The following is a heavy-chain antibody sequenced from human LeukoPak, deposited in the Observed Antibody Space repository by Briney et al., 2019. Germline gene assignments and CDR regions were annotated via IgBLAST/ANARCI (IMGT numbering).Heavy chain of an antibody. CDR1: GGTFSSYT. CDR2: IIPILGIA. D-gene: IGHD3-3*01. CDR3: ARVASRRDFTIFGIVY. J-gene: IGHJ4*02. Sequence: ASVKVSCKASGGTFSSYTISWVRQALGQGLEWMGRIIPILGIANYAQKFQGRVTITADKSTSTAYMELSSLRSEDTAVYYCARVASRRDFTIFGIVYWGQGTLVTVSS. V-gene: IGHV1-69*02.